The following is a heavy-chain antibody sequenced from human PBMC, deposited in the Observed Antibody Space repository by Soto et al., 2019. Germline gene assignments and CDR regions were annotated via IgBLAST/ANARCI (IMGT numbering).Heavy chain of an antibody. CDR1: GFTLSSYA. Sequence: QVQLVESGGGVVQPGSSLSLSCAALGFTLSSYAMPGVGKAPGKGRGGVAVISYDGSNKYYADSVKGRFTISRDNSKNTLYLQMNSLRAEDTAVYYCARGDDIVVVTATPFDYWGQGTLVTVSS. J-gene: IGHJ4*02. CDR3: ARGDDIVVVTATPFDY. D-gene: IGHD2-21*02. CDR2: ISYDGSNK. V-gene: IGHV3-30-3*01.